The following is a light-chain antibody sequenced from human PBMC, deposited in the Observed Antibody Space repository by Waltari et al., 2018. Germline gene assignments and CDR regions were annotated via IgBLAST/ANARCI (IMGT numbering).Light chain of an antibody. J-gene: IGLJ2*01. CDR2: RNN. CDR3: AAWDDSLSGPV. CDR1: SPTPERIN. V-gene: IGLV1-47*01. Sequence: LLPHPPPPLGTPGQGAPIPCLGTSPTPERINESWYQQLPGTAPKLLIYRNNQRPSGVPDRFSGSKSGTSASLAISGLRSEDEADYYCAAWDDSLSGPVFGGGTKLTVL.